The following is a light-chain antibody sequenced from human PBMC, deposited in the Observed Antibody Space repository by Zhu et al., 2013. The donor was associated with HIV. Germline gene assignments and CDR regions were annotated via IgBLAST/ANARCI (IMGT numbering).Light chain of an antibody. J-gene: IGKJ2*01. CDR3: QQYNSYSRYT. CDR1: QSVGNN. V-gene: IGKV3-15*01. CDR2: GAS. Sequence: EIVMTQSPVTLSLSPGERATLSCRASQSVGNNLAWYQQTPGQPPRLLIYGASTRATGIADRFSGSGSGTEFTLSISSLESEDSAIYYCQQYNSYSRYTFGQGTKLEIK.